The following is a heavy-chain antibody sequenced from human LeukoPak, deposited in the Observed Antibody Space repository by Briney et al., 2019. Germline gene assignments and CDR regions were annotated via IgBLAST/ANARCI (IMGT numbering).Heavy chain of an antibody. D-gene: IGHD4-17*01. CDR3: ARDLVHEYGDYVEDGY. CDR1: GYSFNSYA. V-gene: IGHV1-2*02. J-gene: IGHJ4*02. Sequence: ASVKVSCKASGYSFNSYAINRVRQAPGQGLEWMGWINPNSGGTNYAQKFQGRVTMTRDTSISTAYMELSRLRSDDTAVYSCARDLVHEYGDYVEDGYWGQGTLVTVSS. CDR2: INPNSGGT.